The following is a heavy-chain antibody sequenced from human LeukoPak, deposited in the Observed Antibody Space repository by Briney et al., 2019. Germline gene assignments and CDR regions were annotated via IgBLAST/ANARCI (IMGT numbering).Heavy chain of an antibody. CDR1: GFTFSSYA. J-gene: IGHJ4*02. V-gene: IGHV3-23*01. CDR2: ISGSGGST. D-gene: IGHD2-8*01. Sequence: GGSLRLSCAASGFTFSSYAVSWVRQAPGKGLEWVSAISGSGGSTYYADSVKGRFTISRDNSKNTLYLQMNSLRAEDTAVYYCAKGDIVLMVYAAYDYWGQGTLVTVSS. CDR3: AKGDIVLMVYAAYDY.